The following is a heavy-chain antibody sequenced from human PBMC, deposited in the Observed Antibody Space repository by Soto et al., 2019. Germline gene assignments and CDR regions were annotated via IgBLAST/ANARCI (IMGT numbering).Heavy chain of an antibody. CDR1: GFTFSGHA. CDR2: IWYDGSNK. J-gene: IGHJ6*02. V-gene: IGHV3-33*01. Sequence: QVQVVESGGGVVQPGRSLRLSCTASGFTFSGHAMHWVRQPPGKGLEWVAQIWYDGSNKYYADSVKGRFTISRDNSKNTLYVKMDSLRVEDTAVYYCARDRQSLATYALDVWGQGTSVTVSS. CDR3: ARDRQSLATYALDV. D-gene: IGHD6-19*01.